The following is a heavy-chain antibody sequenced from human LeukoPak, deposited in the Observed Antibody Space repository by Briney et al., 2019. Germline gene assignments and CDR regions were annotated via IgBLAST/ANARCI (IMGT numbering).Heavy chain of an antibody. J-gene: IGHJ4*02. V-gene: IGHV4-34*01. CDR3: ARGRFDY. Sequence: SETLSLTCAVYGGSFSGYYWSWIRQPPGKGLEWIGEINHSGSTNYNPSLKSRVTISVDTSKNQFSLKLSSVTAADTAVYYCARGRFDYWGQGTLVTVSS. CDR2: INHSGST. CDR1: GGSFSGYY.